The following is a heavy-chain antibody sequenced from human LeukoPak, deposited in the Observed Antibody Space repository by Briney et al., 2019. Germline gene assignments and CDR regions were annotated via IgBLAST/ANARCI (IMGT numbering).Heavy chain of an antibody. J-gene: IGHJ4*02. CDR1: GGSISSNY. CDR2: IYYSGST. D-gene: IGHD3-22*01. Sequence: SESLSLTCTVPGGSISSNYWSWVRQPPGGGLGWIRYIYYSGSTIYNPSLKSRATISVDTSKNQFSLKLSSVTAADTAFYYCARRAYSSGYYYFDYWGQGALVTVSS. V-gene: IGHV4-59*01. CDR3: ARRAYSSGYYYFDY.